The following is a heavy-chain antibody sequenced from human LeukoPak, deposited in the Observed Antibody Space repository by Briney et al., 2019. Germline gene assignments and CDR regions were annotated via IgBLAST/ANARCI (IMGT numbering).Heavy chain of an antibody. D-gene: IGHD4-17*01. Sequence: GGSLRLSCAASGFTFSTYTMHWVRQAPGKGLEWVAVISYDGSNEYCADSVKGRFTISRDNSKNTLYLQMNSLRAEDTAVYYCARNHYGDYYFDYWGQGTLVTVSS. J-gene: IGHJ4*02. V-gene: IGHV3-30-3*01. CDR1: GFTFSTYT. CDR3: ARNHYGDYYFDY. CDR2: ISYDGSNE.